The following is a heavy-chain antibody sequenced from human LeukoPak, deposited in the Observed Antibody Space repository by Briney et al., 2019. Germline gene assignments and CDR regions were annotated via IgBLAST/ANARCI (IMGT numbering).Heavy chain of an antibody. CDR3: TRMTAGHDY. CDR1: GVSFDDYY. V-gene: IGHV4-34*01. Sequence: SETLSLTCAVSGVSFDDYYWSWIRQTPGKGLEWIGEINHSGYTNDSPSLKSRVTLSIDTSRKQFSLNLRSVTVADTGIYYCTRMTAGHDYWGQGTLVTVSS. D-gene: IGHD2-21*02. CDR2: INHSGYT. J-gene: IGHJ4*02.